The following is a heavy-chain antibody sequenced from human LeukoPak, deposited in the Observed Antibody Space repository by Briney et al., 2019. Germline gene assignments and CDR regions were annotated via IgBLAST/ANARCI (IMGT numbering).Heavy chain of an antibody. J-gene: IGHJ3*02. V-gene: IGHV3-23*01. Sequence: GGSLRLSCAASGFTFSSYAMSWVRQAPGKGLEWVSAISGSGGSTYYAGSVKGRFTISRDNSKNTLYLKMNSLRAEDTAVYYCAKEVVVVVAAGGFDAFDIWGQGTMVTVSS. D-gene: IGHD2-15*01. CDR2: ISGSGGST. CDR3: AKEVVVVVAAGGFDAFDI. CDR1: GFTFSSYA.